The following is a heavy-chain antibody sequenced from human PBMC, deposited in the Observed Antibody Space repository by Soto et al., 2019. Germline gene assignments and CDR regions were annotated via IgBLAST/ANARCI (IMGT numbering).Heavy chain of an antibody. V-gene: IGHV3-23*01. CDR1: GFTFSSYA. CDR2: ISGSGGST. D-gene: IGHD6-19*01. Sequence: GGSLRLSCAASGFTFSSYAMSWVRQAPGKGLEWVSAISGSGGSTYYADSVKGRFTISRDNSKNTLYLQMNSLRADDTAVYYCAKDPPTAVAGTGDFAYWGQRTLVTVSS. J-gene: IGHJ4*02. CDR3: AKDPPTAVAGTGDFAY.